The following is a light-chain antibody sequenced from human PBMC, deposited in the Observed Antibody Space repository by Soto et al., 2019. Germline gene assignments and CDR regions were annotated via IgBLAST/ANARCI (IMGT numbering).Light chain of an antibody. Sequence: QSVLTQPASVSGSPGQSITISCTGTSRDVGNYKYVSWYQQHPGKAPKLMIYEVSNRPSGVSNRLSGSKSGNTASLTISGLQAEGETDYYCFSYTSSGTYVFGTGTKLTV. V-gene: IGLV2-14*01. CDR1: SRDVGNYKY. CDR2: EVS. CDR3: FSYTSSGTYV. J-gene: IGLJ1*01.